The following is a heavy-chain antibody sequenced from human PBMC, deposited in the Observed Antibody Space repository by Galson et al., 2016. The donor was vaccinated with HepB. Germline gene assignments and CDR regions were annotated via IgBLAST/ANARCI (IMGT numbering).Heavy chain of an antibody. CDR2: ISDSNNYI. Sequence: SLRLSCAASGFTFSDYYMSWIRQAPGKGLEWVSLISDSNNYIDYADSVKGRFTISRDNATNSLFLQMSSLRHEDTAVYYCARETGAGRFGELMYPNWFDPWGQGTLVTVSS. D-gene: IGHD3-10*01. J-gene: IGHJ5*02. V-gene: IGHV3-11*05. CDR1: GFTFSDYY. CDR3: ARETGAGRFGELMYPNWFDP.